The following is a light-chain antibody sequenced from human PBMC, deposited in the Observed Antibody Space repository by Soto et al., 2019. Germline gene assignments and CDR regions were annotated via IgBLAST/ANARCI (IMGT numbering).Light chain of an antibody. CDR3: QHYGSSPPDT. J-gene: IGKJ2*01. Sequence: EIVLTQSPGTLSLSPGERATLSCRVSQSVSSSSLAWYQQKPGQSPRLLIYAPSKRPSGIPDRFSGGGSGTDFTLTISRLEPEDFAVYYCQHYGSSPPDTFGQGTKLDI. CDR2: APS. V-gene: IGKV3-20*01. CDR1: QSVSSSS.